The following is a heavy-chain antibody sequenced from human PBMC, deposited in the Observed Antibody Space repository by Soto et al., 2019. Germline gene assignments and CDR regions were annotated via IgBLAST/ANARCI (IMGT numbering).Heavy chain of an antibody. D-gene: IGHD4-17*01. Sequence: GGSLRLSCAASGFTFSSYAMSWVRQAPGKGLEWVSAISGSGGITIYADPVKGRFTISRDSSRNTLYLQMNTLRAEDTAIYYCAKVMTHYGDYDPFDYWGQGTLVTVSS. CDR2: ISGSGGIT. CDR3: AKVMTHYGDYDPFDY. CDR1: GFTFSSYA. V-gene: IGHV3-23*01. J-gene: IGHJ4*02.